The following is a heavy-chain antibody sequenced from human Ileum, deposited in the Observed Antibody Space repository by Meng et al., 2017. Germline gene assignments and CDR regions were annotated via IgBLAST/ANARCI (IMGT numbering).Heavy chain of an antibody. CDR2: VYYTGTT. J-gene: IGHJ5*02. Sequence: QVQLRESGPRLVRPSETLSLACTVSGGSVSSGSYYWSWIRQPPGKGLEWIGYVYYTGTTDYNPSLKSRVTISVDTSKNQFSLRLTSVTAADTAVYYCAGILTGLSSWGQGTLVTVSS. V-gene: IGHV4-61*01. CDR1: GGSVSSGSYY. CDR3: AGILTGLSS. D-gene: IGHD3-10*01.